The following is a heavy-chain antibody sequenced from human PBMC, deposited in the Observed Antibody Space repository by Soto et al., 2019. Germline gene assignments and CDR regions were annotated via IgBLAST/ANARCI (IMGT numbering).Heavy chain of an antibody. CDR1: GYTLTELS. CDR3: AKARRIVGATTWGWWGFDP. J-gene: IGHJ5*02. CDR2: VEPEDGET. D-gene: IGHD1-26*01. V-gene: IGHV1-24*01. Sequence: QVQLVQSGAEVKKPGASVKVSCKVSGYTLTELSMHWVRQATGKGLEWMGGVEPEDGETIYAQKFQGRVTMTEDTSTATASKESSRTRSEDTAVYSCAKARRIVGATTWGWWGFDPWGQGTLVTVSS.